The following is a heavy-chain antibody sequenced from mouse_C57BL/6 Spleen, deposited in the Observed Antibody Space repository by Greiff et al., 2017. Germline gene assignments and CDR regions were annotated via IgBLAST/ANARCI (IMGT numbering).Heavy chain of an antibody. CDR3: TPITTVVGGFDY. CDR2: IDPENGDT. CDR1: GFNIKDDY. D-gene: IGHD1-1*01. Sequence: EVQLVESGAELVRPGASVKLSCTASGFNIKDDYMHWVKQRPEQGLEWIGWIDPENGDTEYASKFQGKATITADTSSNTAYLQLSSLTSEDTAVYYCTPITTVVGGFDYWGQGTTLTVSS. V-gene: IGHV14-4*01. J-gene: IGHJ2*01.